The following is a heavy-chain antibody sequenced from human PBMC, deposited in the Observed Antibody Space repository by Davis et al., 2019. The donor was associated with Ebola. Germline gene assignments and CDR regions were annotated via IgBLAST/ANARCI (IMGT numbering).Heavy chain of an antibody. V-gene: IGHV4-39*01. Sequence: MPSETLSLTCTVSGGSISSSSYYWGWICQPPGKGLEWIGSIYYSGSTYYNPSLKSRVTISVDTSKNQFSLKLSSVTAADTAVYYCARLIRAEHYDSSGYYYFDYWGQGTLVTVSS. J-gene: IGHJ4*02. CDR3: ARLIRAEHYDSSGYYYFDY. CDR1: GGSISSSSYY. CDR2: IYYSGST. D-gene: IGHD3-22*01.